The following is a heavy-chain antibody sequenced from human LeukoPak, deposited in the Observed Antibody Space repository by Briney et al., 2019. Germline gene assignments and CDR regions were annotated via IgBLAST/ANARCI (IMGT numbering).Heavy chain of an antibody. CDR3: AKGGVFAVTGWFDP. CDR2: ISYDGSNK. D-gene: IGHD2-21*02. Sequence: GGSLRLSCAASGFTFSSYGMLWVRQAPGKGLEWVAVISYDGSNKYYADSVKGRFTISRDNSKNTLYLQMNSLRAEDTAVYYCAKGGVFAVTGWFDPWGQGTLVTVSS. J-gene: IGHJ5*02. V-gene: IGHV3-30*18. CDR1: GFTFSSYG.